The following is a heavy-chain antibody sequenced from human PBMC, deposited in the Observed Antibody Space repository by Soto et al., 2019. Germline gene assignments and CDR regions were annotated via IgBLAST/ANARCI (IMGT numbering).Heavy chain of an antibody. J-gene: IGHJ4*01. D-gene: IGHD6-13*01. V-gene: IGHV4-4*02. CDR2: THHSRGT. CDR3: VRYSEASGTYYFDY. Sequence: SETLSLTCAVSGDSIIVTLWCSWVRRPPGKGLEFIGETHHSRGTNYNPSLRSRVTMSLEKSKNHLSLILYSVTAADTGVYYFVRYSEASGTYYFDYWGLGTLVTVS. CDR1: GDSIIVTLW.